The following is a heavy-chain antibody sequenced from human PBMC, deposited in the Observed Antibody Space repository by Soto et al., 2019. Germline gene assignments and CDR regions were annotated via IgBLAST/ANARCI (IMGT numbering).Heavy chain of an antibody. Sequence: QVQLQQSGPGLVKPSQTLSLTCAISGDSVSSNSAAWNWIRQSPSRGLEWLGRTYYRSKWYNDYAVSVKSRITINPDTSKNQVSLQLNSVTPEDTAVYYCARVGRAVAGTLDWFDPWGQGTLVTVSS. V-gene: IGHV6-1*01. D-gene: IGHD6-19*01. CDR1: GDSVSSNSAA. CDR2: TYYRSKWYN. CDR3: ARVGRAVAGTLDWFDP. J-gene: IGHJ5*02.